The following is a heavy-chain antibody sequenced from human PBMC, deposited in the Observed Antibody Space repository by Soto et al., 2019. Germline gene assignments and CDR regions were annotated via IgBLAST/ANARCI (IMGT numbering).Heavy chain of an antibody. Sequence: SVKVSCKASGGTFSSYAISWVRQAPGQGLEWMGGIIPIFGTANYAQKFQGRVTITADESTSTAYMELSSLRSEDTAVYYCARNRYCSSTSCSEYHYYYYGMDVWGQGTTVTVSS. CDR3: ARNRYCSSTSCSEYHYYYYGMDV. V-gene: IGHV1-69*13. D-gene: IGHD2-2*01. CDR2: IIPIFGTA. J-gene: IGHJ6*02. CDR1: GGTFSSYA.